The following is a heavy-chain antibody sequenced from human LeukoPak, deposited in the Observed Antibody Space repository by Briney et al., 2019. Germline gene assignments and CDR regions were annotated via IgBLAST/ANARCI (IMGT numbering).Heavy chain of an antibody. CDR3: VRDGSYYDSSGYYYLY. V-gene: IGHV1-69*13. J-gene: IGHJ4*02. Sequence: GASVEVSCKASGYTFSSYAISWVRQAPGQGLEWMGGITPMFGTANYAQKFQGRVTITADESTSTAYMELSSLRSEDTAVYYCVRDGSYYDSSGYYYLYWGQGTLVTVSS. CDR2: ITPMFGTA. D-gene: IGHD3-22*01. CDR1: GYTFSSYA.